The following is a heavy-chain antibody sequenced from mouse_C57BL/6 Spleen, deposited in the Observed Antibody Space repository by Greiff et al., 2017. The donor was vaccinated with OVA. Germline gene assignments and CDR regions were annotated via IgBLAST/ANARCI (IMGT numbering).Heavy chain of an antibody. CDR3: ARLTGTRYFDY. D-gene: IGHD4-1*01. V-gene: IGHV3-6*01. Sequence: EVQLMESGPGLVKPSQSLSLTCSVTGYSITNGYYWNWIRQFPGNKLEWMGYISYDGSNNYNPSLKNRISITRDTSKNQFFLKLNSVTAEDTATYYCARLTGTRYFDYWGQGTTLTVSS. CDR2: ISYDGSN. J-gene: IGHJ2*01. CDR1: GYSITNGYY.